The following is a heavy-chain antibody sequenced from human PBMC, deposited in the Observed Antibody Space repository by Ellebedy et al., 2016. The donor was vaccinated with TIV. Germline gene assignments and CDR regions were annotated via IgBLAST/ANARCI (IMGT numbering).Heavy chain of an antibody. CDR1: GGTFSSYA. D-gene: IGHD3-9*01. Sequence: SVKVSXXASGGTFSSYAISWVRQAPGQGLEWMGRIIPILGIANYAQKFQGRVTITADKSTSTAYMELSSLRSEDTAVYYCARTLKGYFDSPGDYWGQGTLVTVSS. CDR3: ARTLKGYFDSPGDY. V-gene: IGHV1-69*04. CDR2: IIPILGIA. J-gene: IGHJ4*02.